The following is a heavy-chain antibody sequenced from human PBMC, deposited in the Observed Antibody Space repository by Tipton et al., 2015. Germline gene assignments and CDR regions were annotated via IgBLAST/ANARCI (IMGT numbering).Heavy chain of an antibody. J-gene: IGHJ4*02. Sequence: SLRLSCAASGFSFSSFGMHWVRQAPGEGLEWVAAIWYDGSDKYYAESLKGRVTISRDNSKNTVSLQMNSLRAEDTAVYYCARDPAGVRGNCDLWGQGTLVSVS. D-gene: IGHD2-15*01. V-gene: IGHV3-33*01. CDR3: ARDPAGVRGNCDL. CDR2: IWYDGSDK. CDR1: GFSFSSFG.